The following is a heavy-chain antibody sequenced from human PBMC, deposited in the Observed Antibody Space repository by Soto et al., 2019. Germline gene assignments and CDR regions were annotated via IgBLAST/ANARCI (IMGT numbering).Heavy chain of an antibody. CDR1: GYTFTGYY. D-gene: IGHD5-12*01. CDR2: INPNSGGT. J-gene: IGHJ6*02. V-gene: IGHV1-2*04. CDR3: ARVIMLGYDPMDYYYYYYGMDV. Sequence: QVQLVQSGAEVKKPGASVKVSCKASGYTFTGYYMHWVRQAPGQGLEWMGWINPNSGGTNYAQKFQGWVTMTRDTSISTAYMELSRLRSDDTAVYYCARVIMLGYDPMDYYYYYYGMDVWGQGTTVTVSS.